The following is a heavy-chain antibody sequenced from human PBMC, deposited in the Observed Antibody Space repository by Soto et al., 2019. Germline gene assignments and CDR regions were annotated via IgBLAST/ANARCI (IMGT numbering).Heavy chain of an antibody. J-gene: IGHJ4*02. CDR3: ARDHITGTPGFAY. D-gene: IGHD1-7*01. V-gene: IGHV1-8*01. CDR2: MNPNSGNT. CDR1: GYTLTNYD. Sequence: ASLPVSWKESGYTLTNYDSWWVQPATGQGLEWMGWMNPNSGNTGYAQKFQGRVTMTRNTSISTAYMELSSLRSEDTAVYYCARDHITGTPGFAYWGQGTPVTVSS.